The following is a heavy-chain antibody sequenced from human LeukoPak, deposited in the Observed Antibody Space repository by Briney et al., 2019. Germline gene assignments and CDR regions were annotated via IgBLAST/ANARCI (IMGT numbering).Heavy chain of an antibody. D-gene: IGHD3-10*01. CDR3: ANREGGSGSYYAGPFFDY. J-gene: IGHJ4*02. Sequence: GGSLRLSCAASGFTFSSYSMNWVRQAPGKGLEWVSAISGSGGSTYYADSVKGRFTISRDNSKNTLYLQMNSLGAEDTAVYYCANREGGSGSYYAGPFFDYWGQGTLVTVSS. CDR2: ISGSGGST. V-gene: IGHV3-23*01. CDR1: GFTFSSYS.